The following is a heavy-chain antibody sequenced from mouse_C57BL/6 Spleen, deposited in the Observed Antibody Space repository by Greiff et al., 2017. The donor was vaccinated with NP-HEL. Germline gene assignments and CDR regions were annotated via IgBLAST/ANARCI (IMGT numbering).Heavy chain of an antibody. Sequence: EVMLVESGGDLVKPGGSLKLSCAASGFTFSSYGMSWVRQTPDKRLEWVATISSGGSYTYYPDSVKGRFTISRDNAKNTLYLQMSSLKSEDTAMYYCAGQYGSSPGWFAYWGQGTLVTVSA. J-gene: IGHJ3*01. V-gene: IGHV5-6*01. CDR2: ISSGGSYT. CDR3: AGQYGSSPGWFAY. D-gene: IGHD1-1*01. CDR1: GFTFSSYG.